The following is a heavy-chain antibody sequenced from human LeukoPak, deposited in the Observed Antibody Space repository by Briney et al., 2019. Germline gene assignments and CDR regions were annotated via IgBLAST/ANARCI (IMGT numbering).Heavy chain of an antibody. Sequence: PSETLSLTCAVSGGSISSGGYSWSWIRQPPGKGLEWIGYIYYSGSTYYNPSLKSRVTISVDTSKNQFSLKLSSVTAADTAVYYCARGGMVRGVIHGPAFDYWGQGTLVTVSS. CDR3: ARGGMVRGVIHGPAFDY. D-gene: IGHD3-10*01. CDR1: GGSISSGGYS. J-gene: IGHJ4*02. V-gene: IGHV4-30-4*07. CDR2: IYYSGST.